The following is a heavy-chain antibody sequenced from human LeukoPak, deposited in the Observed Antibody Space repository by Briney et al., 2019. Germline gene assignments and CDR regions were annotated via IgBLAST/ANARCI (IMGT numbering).Heavy chain of an antibody. J-gene: IGHJ4*02. CDR2: IIPIFGTA. V-gene: IGHV1-69*06. Sequence: SVKVSCKASGGTFSSYAISWVRQAPGQGLEGMGGIIPIFGTANNAQKFQGRVTITADKSTSTAYMELSSLRSEDTAVYYCARGRNYYGSGSYYKGPFDYWGQGTLVTVSS. CDR1: GGTFSSYA. CDR3: ARGRNYYGSGSYYKGPFDY. D-gene: IGHD3-10*01.